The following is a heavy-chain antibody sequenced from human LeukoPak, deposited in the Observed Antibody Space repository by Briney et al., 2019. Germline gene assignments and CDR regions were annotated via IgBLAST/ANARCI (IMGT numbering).Heavy chain of an antibody. Sequence: SVKVSCKASGGTFSSYAISWVRQAPGQGLEWMGRIIPILGIANYAQKFQGRVTITADKSTSTAYMELSSLRSEDTAVYYCATSVAGTRTYYFDYWGQGTLVTVSS. J-gene: IGHJ4*02. V-gene: IGHV1-69*04. CDR3: ATSVAGTRTYYFDY. D-gene: IGHD6-19*01. CDR2: IIPILGIA. CDR1: GGTFSSYA.